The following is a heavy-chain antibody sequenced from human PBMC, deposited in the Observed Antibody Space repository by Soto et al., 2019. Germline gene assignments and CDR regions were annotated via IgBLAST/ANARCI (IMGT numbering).Heavy chain of an antibody. CDR3: ERDVDGYGGNSEDAFDI. Sequence: ASVKVSCKASGYTFTSYAMHWVRQAPGQRLEWMGWINAGNGNTKYSQKFQGRVTITRDTSASTAYMELSSLRSEDTAVYYCERDVDGYGGNSEDAFDIWGQGTMVTVSS. D-gene: IGHD4-17*01. CDR2: INAGNGNT. V-gene: IGHV1-3*01. CDR1: GYTFTSYA. J-gene: IGHJ3*02.